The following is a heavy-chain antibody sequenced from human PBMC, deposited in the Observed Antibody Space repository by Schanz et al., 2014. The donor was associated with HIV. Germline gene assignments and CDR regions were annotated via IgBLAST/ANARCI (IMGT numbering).Heavy chain of an antibody. J-gene: IGHJ4*02. Sequence: DVQLLESGGGLVKPGGSLRLSCTASTFSSTFAWMAWVRQAPGKGLEWVGLIRSPDAGGTTEYAAAVKGRFTISRDDSRDMLYLQMSGLKTDDTAVYYCVTGAVRWHRPDWGQGTLVTVSS. CDR1: TFSSTFAW. CDR3: VTGAVRWHRPD. D-gene: IGHD3-10*01. V-gene: IGHV3-15*01. CDR2: IRSPDAGGTT.